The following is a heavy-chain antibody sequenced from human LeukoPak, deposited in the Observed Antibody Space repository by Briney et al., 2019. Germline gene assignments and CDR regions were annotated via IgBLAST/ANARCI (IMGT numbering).Heavy chain of an antibody. V-gene: IGHV4-38-2*02. CDR3: ARTYYDYVWGSYPLGRAFDI. CDR1: GGSISSYY. Sequence: SETLSLTCTVSGGSISSYYWGWIRQPPGKGLEGIGSIYHSGSTYYNPSLRSRVTISVDTSKNQFSLKLRSVTAAVTAVYYCARTYYDYVWGSYPLGRAFDIWGQGTMVTVSS. D-gene: IGHD3-16*02. J-gene: IGHJ3*02. CDR2: IYHSGST.